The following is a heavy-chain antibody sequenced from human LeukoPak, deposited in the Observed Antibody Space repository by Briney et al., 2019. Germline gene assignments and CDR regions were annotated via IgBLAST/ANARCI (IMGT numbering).Heavy chain of an antibody. Sequence: SETLSLTCTVSGGSISSYYWSWIRQPRGKGLEWIGYIYYSGSTNYNPSLKSRVTISVDTSKNQFSLKLSSVTAADTAVYYCARSITGGAFDIWGQGTMVTVSS. D-gene: IGHD3-16*01. CDR1: GGSISSYY. CDR3: ARSITGGAFDI. J-gene: IGHJ3*02. V-gene: IGHV4-59*01. CDR2: IYYSGST.